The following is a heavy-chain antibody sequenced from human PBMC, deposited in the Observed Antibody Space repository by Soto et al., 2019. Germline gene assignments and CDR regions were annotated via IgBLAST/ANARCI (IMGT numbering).Heavy chain of an antibody. CDR2: ISWNSGSI. CDR1: GFTFNDYA. Sequence: EVQLVESGGGLVQPGRSLRLSCAASGFTFNDYAMHWVRQAPGKGLEWISKISWNSGSIGYADSVKGRFTISRDNAKNFQYLQMNSLRVEDTALYYCXXXXXXXXXXXXXXXXYWGQGTLVTVSS. V-gene: IGHV3-9*01. CDR3: XXXXXXXXXXXXXXXXY. J-gene: IGHJ4*02.